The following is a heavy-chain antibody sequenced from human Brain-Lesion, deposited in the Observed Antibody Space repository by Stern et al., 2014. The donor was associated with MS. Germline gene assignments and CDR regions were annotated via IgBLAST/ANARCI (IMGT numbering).Heavy chain of an antibody. CDR2: IYYSGNT. Sequence: VQLVESGPGLVKPSQTLSFTCTVSGDSISGGGYYWSWIRQPPGKGLEWIGHIYYSGNTYYKPSLKSRVTMSVDTANNQFSLRLRAVTAADTAVFYCAGRATYNGLKQIWGGLFDPWGQGTLVTVSS. D-gene: IGHD5-18*01. V-gene: IGHV4-31*03. CDR1: GDSISGGGYY. J-gene: IGHJ5*02. CDR3: AGRATYNGLKQIWGGLFDP.